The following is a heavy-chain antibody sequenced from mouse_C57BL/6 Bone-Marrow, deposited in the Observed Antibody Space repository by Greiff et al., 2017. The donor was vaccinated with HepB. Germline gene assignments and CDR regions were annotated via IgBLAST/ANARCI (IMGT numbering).Heavy chain of an antibody. CDR1: GYTFTSYD. J-gene: IGHJ1*03. D-gene: IGHD1-1*01. V-gene: IGHV1-85*01. Sequence: QVQLQQSGPELVKPGASVKLSCKASGYTFTSYDINWVKQRPGQGLEWIGWIYPRDGSTKYNEKFKGKATLTVDTSSSTAYMELHSLTSEDSAVYFCARGLYYYGSSYWYFDVWGTGTTVTVSS. CDR3: ARGLYYYGSSYWYFDV. CDR2: IYPRDGST.